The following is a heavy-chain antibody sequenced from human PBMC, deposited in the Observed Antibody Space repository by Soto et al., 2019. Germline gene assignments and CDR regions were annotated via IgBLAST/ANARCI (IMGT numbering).Heavy chain of an antibody. CDR3: AKDPSTGPPDC. CDR1: GFMFSSYG. V-gene: IGHV3-23*01. CDR2: IHPSGGST. Sequence: EVQLLESGGDLVQPGGSLRLSCAAAGFMFSSYGMSWVRQAPGKGLQWVATIHPSGGSTHYAESVRGRFTISRDNSRDTLYLQMNSLRAEDTAVYYCAKDPSTGPPDCWGQEPWSPSPQ. D-gene: IGHD3-9*01. J-gene: IGHJ4*01.